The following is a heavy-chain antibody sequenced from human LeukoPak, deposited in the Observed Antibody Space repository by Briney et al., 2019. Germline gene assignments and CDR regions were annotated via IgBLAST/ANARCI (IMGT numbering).Heavy chain of an antibody. CDR2: IYYSGST. D-gene: IGHD6-13*01. J-gene: IGHJ5*02. CDR1: GGSISSSSYY. CDR3: ARRGAGSSWYFWFDP. Sequence: KPSETLSLTCTVSGGSISSSSYYWGWIRQPPGKGLEWIGSIYYSGSTYYNPSLKSRVTISVDTSKNQFSLKLSSVTAADTAVYYCARRGAGSSWYFWFDPWGQGTLVTVSS. V-gene: IGHV4-39*01.